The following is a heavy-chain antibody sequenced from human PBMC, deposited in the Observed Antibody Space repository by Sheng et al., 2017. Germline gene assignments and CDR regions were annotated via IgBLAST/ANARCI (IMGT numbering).Heavy chain of an antibody. CDR3: ASENYYDSSGYDY. D-gene: IGHD3-22*01. CDR1: GYSISSGYY. CDR2: IYHSGST. J-gene: IGHJ4*02. V-gene: IGHV4-38-2*02. Sequence: QVQLQESGPGLVKPSETLSLTCTVSGYSISSGYYWGWIRQPPGKGLEWIGSIYHSGSTYYNPSLKSRVTISVDTSKNQFSLKLSSVTAADTAVYYCASENYYDSSGYDYWGQGTPGHRLL.